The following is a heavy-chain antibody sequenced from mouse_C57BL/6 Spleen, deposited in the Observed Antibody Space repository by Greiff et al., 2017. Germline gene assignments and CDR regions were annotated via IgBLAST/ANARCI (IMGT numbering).Heavy chain of an antibody. CDR1: GYTFTSYG. D-gene: IGHD1-1*01. V-gene: IGHV1-81*01. J-gene: IGHJ2*01. CDR3: ARGGYYGSLDY. CDR2: IYPRSGNT. Sequence: QVQLQQSGAELARPGASVKLSCKASGYTFTSYGISWVKQSTGQGLEWIGEIYPRSGNTYYNEKFKGKATLTADKSSSTAYMELRSLTSEDSAVYFCARGGYYGSLDYWGQGTTLTVSS.